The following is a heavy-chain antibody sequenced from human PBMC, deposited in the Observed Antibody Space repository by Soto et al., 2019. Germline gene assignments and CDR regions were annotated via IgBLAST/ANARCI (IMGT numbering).Heavy chain of an antibody. V-gene: IGHV1-18*01. CDR2: ISAYNGNT. CDR1: GYTFTSYG. D-gene: IGHD3-10*01. CDR3: ARDERITMVRGVTNWFDP. Sequence: QVQLVQSGAEVKKPGASVKVSCKASGYTFTSYGISWVRQAPGQGLEWMGWISAYNGNTNYAQKLQGRVTMTTDTSTSTAYMGLRSLRSDDTAVYYCARDERITMVRGVTNWFDPWGQGTLVTVSS. J-gene: IGHJ5*02.